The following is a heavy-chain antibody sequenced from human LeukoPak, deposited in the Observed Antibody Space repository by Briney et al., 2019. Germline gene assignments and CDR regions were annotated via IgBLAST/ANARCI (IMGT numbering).Heavy chain of an antibody. CDR2: IFYTESA. J-gene: IGHJ3*02. CDR1: GASITDYY. Sequence: SETLSLTCAVSGASITDYYWSWIRQPPGKGLECIGYIFYTESAYYNPSLKSRVTISEDTSKNQFSLRLTSVAAADTALYYCARLPAARLISGAFDIWGQGTMVTVSS. V-gene: IGHV4-59*01. D-gene: IGHD1-20*01. CDR3: ARLPAARLISGAFDI.